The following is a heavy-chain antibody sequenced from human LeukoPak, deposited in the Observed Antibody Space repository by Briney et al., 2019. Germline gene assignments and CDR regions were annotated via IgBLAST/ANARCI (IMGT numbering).Heavy chain of an antibody. CDR2: ISAYNGNT. CDR1: GYTFTSYG. Sequence: ASVKVSCKASGYTFTSYGISWVRQAPGQGLEWMGWISAYNGNTNYAQKLQGRVTMTTDTSTSTAYMELSSLRSEDTAVYYCARVTRRGSMFDPWGQGTLVTVSS. CDR3: ARVTRRGSMFDP. D-gene: IGHD2-2*01. V-gene: IGHV1-18*01. J-gene: IGHJ5*02.